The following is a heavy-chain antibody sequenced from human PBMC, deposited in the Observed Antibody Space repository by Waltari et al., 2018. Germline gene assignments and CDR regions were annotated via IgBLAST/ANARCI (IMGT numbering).Heavy chain of an antibody. J-gene: IGHJ1*01. CDR3: ARDLYYDTWGYFQH. D-gene: IGHD3-22*01. Sequence: EVQLVESGGGLVQPGGSLRLSCAASGFTVSSNYMSWVRQAPGKGREWVSVIYSGGSTYYADSVKGRFTISRDKSKNTLYLQMNSLRAEDTAVYYCARDLYYDTWGYFQHWGQGTLVTVSS. V-gene: IGHV3-66*02. CDR2: IYSGGST. CDR1: GFTVSSNY.